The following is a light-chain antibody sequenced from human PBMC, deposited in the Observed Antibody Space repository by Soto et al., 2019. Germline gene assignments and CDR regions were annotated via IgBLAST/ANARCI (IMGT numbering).Light chain of an antibody. CDR2: EVS. CDR3: NSYTSKSTGV. V-gene: IGLV2-14*01. Sequence: QSALTQPASVSGSPGQSITISCTGTSSDVGGYNYVSWYQQHPGKAPKLIIYEVSNRPSGVSNRFSGSKSGNTASLTISGLQAEDEADYYCNSYTSKSTGVFGTGTQLTV. CDR1: SSDVGGYNY. J-gene: IGLJ1*01.